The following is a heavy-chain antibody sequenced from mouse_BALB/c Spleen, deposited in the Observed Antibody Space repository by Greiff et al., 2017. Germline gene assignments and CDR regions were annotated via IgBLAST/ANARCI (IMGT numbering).Heavy chain of an antibody. CDR2: ILPGSGST. Sequence: QVQLKESGAELMKPGASVKISCKATGYTFSSYWIEWVKQRPGHGLEWIGEILPGSGSTNYNEKFKGKATFTADTSSNTAYMQLSSLTSEDSAVYYCARSGDDTGGFAYWGQGTLVTVSA. J-gene: IGHJ3*01. CDR3: ARSGDDTGGFAY. V-gene: IGHV1-9*01. CDR1: GYTFSSYW. D-gene: IGHD4-1*01.